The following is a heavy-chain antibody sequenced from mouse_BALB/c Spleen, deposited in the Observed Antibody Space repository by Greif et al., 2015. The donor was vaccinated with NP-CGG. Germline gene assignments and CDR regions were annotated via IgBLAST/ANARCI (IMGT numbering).Heavy chain of an antibody. V-gene: IGHV3-2*02. Sequence: ESGPGLVKPSQSLSLTCTVTGYSITSDYAWNWIRQFPGNKLEWMGYISYSGSTSYNPSLKSRISITRDTSKNQFFLQLNSVTTEDTATYYCARLAIYYAMDYWGQGTSVTVSS. J-gene: IGHJ4*01. CDR1: GYSITSDYA. CDR2: ISYSGST. CDR3: ARLAIYYAMDY. D-gene: IGHD1-1*01.